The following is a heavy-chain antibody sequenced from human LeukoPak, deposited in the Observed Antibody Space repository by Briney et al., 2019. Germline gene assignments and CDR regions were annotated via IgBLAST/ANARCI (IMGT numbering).Heavy chain of an antibody. V-gene: IGHV4-30-2*01. D-gene: IGHD3-22*01. CDR3: ARAEYYYDSSGYYHQYFQH. Sequence: PSETLSLTCAVSGGSISSGGYSWSWIRQPPGKGLEWIGYIYHSGSTYYNPSLKSRVTISVDRSKNQFSLKLSSVTAADTAVYYCARAEYYYDSSGYYHQYFQHWGQGTLVTVSS. CDR2: IYHSGST. J-gene: IGHJ1*01. CDR1: GGSISSGGYS.